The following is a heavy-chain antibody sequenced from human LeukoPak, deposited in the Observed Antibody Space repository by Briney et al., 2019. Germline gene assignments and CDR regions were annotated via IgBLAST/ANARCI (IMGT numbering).Heavy chain of an antibody. CDR3: AKELPPGYFDY. CDR2: IKSKTDGGTT. V-gene: IGHV3-15*01. J-gene: IGHJ4*02. Sequence: PGGSMRLSCAASGFTFSNAWMSWVRQAPGKGLEWVGRIKSKTDGGTTDYAAPVKGRFTISRDDSKNTLYLQMNSLKTEDTAVYYCAKELPPGYFDYWGQGTLVTVSS. D-gene: IGHD2-15*01. CDR1: GFTFSNAW.